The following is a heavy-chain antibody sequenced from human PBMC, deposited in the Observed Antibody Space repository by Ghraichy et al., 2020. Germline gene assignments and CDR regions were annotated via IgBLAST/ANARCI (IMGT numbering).Heavy chain of an antibody. Sequence: GGSLRLSCAASGFTFSSYSMNWVRQAPGKGLEWVSSISSSSSYIYYADSVKGRFTISRDNAKNSLYLQMNSLRAEDTAVYYCARDSLEWLTGDYWGQGTLVTVSS. CDR1: GFTFSSYS. D-gene: IGHD3-3*01. V-gene: IGHV3-21*01. CDR3: ARDSLEWLTGDY. J-gene: IGHJ4*02. CDR2: ISSSSSYI.